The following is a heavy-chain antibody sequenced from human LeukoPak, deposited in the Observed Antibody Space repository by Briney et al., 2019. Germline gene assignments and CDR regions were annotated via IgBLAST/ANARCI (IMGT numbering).Heavy chain of an antibody. V-gene: IGHV4-4*02. CDR3: ARRGNYDILTGYPAQGYFDY. J-gene: IGHJ4*02. CDR1: GGSISSSNW. CDR2: IYHSGST. Sequence: PSETLSLTCAVSGGSISSSNWWSWVRQPPGKGLEWIGEIYHSGSTNYNSSLKSRVTISVDKSKNQFSLKLSSVTAADTAVYYCARRGNYDILTGYPAQGYFDYWGQGTLVTVSS. D-gene: IGHD3-9*01.